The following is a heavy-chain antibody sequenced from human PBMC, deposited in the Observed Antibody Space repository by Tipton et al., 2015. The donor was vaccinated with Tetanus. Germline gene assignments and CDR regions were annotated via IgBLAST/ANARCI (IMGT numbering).Heavy chain of an antibody. J-gene: IGHJ4*02. CDR2: TYSGGST. CDR1: GLPVSSMY. Sequence: SLRLSCAVSGLPVSSMYMSWVRQPPGKGLEWVSLTYSGGSTYYADSVKGRFSISGDNSKNTLYLQMTGLRAEDTAVYYCARDGLVRAFSLDYWGQGTLVTVSS. CDR3: ARDGLVRAFSLDY. V-gene: IGHV3-53*01. D-gene: IGHD1-26*01.